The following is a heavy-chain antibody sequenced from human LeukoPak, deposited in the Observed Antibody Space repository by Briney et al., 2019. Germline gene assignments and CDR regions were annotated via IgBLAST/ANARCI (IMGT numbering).Heavy chain of an antibody. CDR2: ISSSSSYI. J-gene: IGHJ4*02. Sequence: GGSLRLSCAASGFTFSSYTMNWVRQAPGKGLEWVSSISSSSSYIYYADSVKGRFTISRDNSKNTLYLQMNSLRDDDTALYYCARGGAPGGFDYWGQGTLVTVSS. CDR1: GFTFSSYT. V-gene: IGHV3-21*04. CDR3: ARGGAPGGFDY. D-gene: IGHD3-16*01.